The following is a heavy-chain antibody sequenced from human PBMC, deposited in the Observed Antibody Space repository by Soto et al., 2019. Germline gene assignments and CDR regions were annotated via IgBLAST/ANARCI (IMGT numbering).Heavy chain of an antibody. CDR3: ARDGVVGAGPNVFDV. CDR1: GYTFTNYD. CDR2: MNPNSGNT. J-gene: IGHJ3*01. Sequence: QVQLVQSGAEVKKPGASVKVSCKASGYTFTNYDINWVRQAIGQGLEWMGWMNPNSGNTGFAQRFQGRVTMTRNTSISTAYMELSSLRSEDTAVYFCARDGVVGAGPNVFDVWGQGTKVTVSS. D-gene: IGHD1-26*01. V-gene: IGHV1-8*01.